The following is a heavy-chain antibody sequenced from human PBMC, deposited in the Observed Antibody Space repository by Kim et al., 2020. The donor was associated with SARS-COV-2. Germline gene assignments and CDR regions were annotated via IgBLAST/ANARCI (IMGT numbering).Heavy chain of an antibody. D-gene: IGHD3-10*01. CDR3: ARRHLQTSYGSGSCPIDY. CDR2: INPSGGST. CDR1: GYTFTSYY. Sequence: ASVKVSCKASGYTFTSYYMHWVRQAPGQGLEWMGIINPSGGSTSYAQKFQGRVTMTRDTSTSTVYMELSSLSSEETAVYYCARRHLQTSYGSGSCPIDYWGQGTLVTVSS. J-gene: IGHJ4*02. V-gene: IGHV1-46*01.